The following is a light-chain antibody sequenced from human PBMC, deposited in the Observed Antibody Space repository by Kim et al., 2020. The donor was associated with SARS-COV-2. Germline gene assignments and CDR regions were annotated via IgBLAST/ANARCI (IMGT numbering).Light chain of an antibody. CDR1: QSISSY. V-gene: IGKV1-39*01. Sequence: DIQMTQSPSSLSASVGDRVTITCRASQSISSYLNWYQQKPGKAPKLLIYAASSLQSGVPSRFSGSGSGTDFTLTISSLQPEDFATYYCQQGGTFGGETKVDIK. CDR2: AAS. CDR3: QQGGT. J-gene: IGKJ4*01.